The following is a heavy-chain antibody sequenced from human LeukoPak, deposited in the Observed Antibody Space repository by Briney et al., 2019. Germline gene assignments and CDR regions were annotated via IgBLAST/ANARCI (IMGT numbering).Heavy chain of an antibody. Sequence: PSETLSLTCSVPGASINYFYWNWIRQAPGKGLEWIGNIYFSGSTIYNPSLKSRATISVDTSKNLFSLKLTSVTTADTAVYFCARGGGYSYDLDNWGQGTLVTVSS. CDR3: ARGGGYSYDLDN. CDR2: IYFSGST. V-gene: IGHV4-59*01. J-gene: IGHJ4*02. CDR1: GASINYFY. D-gene: IGHD5-18*01.